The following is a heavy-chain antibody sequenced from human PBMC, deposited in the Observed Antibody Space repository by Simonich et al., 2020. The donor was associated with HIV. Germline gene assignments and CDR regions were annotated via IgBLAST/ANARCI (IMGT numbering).Heavy chain of an antibody. Sequence: EVQLVESGGDLVQPGGSLRLSCAASGFTFSTYWMHWVRQAPGKGLVWVSMVNSDGRSTSYADSVKGRFTISRDNAKNTLYLQMNSLRAEDTAVYYCARDLVGSAFDIWGQGTMVTVSS. CDR2: VNSDGRST. CDR1: GFTFSTYW. J-gene: IGHJ3*02. V-gene: IGHV3-74*01. D-gene: IGHD2-8*02. CDR3: ARDLVGSAFDI.